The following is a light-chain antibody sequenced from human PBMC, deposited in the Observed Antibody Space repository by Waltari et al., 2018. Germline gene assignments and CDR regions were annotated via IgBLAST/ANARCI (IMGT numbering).Light chain of an antibody. Sequence: QSALTQPASVSGSPGQSITISCTATSSDVGGPNYVSWYQQHPGKAPKLMIYDVSNRPSGVSNRFSGSKSGNTASLTISGLQAEDEADYYCSSFTSSSTRVFGGGTKLTVL. CDR2: DVS. CDR3: SSFTSSSTRV. V-gene: IGLV2-14*03. CDR1: SSDVGGPNY. J-gene: IGLJ3*02.